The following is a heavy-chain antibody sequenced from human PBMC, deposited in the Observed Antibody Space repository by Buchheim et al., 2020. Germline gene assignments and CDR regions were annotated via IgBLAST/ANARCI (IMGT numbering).Heavy chain of an antibody. CDR3: ARDVRSRRLRFRSLNY. J-gene: IGHJ4*02. D-gene: IGHD5-12*01. CDR2: INPSGGST. CDR1: GYTFTSYY. V-gene: IGHV1-46*03. Sequence: QVQLVQSGAEVKKPGASVKVSCKASGYTFTSYYMHWVRQAPGQGLEWMGLINPSGGSTSYAPKFQCRVTMTRDTSTRTVYMELSSLRSEDTAVYYCARDVRSRRLRFRSLNYWGQGTL.